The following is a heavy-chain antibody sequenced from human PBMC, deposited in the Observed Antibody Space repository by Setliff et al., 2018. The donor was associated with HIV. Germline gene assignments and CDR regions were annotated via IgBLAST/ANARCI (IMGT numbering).Heavy chain of an antibody. CDR2: SRSISEDYTT. Sequence: GGSLRLSCAASGLIFNDHFMDWVRQAPGKGLEWIGRSRSISEDYTTYYAASVKGRFSISRDNAKNTMYLEMKSLRADDTAVYYCGRVTYSSGQRGIDLWGQGTLVTVSS. CDR3: GRVTYSSGQRGIDL. D-gene: IGHD3-22*01. V-gene: IGHV3-72*01. J-gene: IGHJ5*02. CDR1: GLIFNDHF.